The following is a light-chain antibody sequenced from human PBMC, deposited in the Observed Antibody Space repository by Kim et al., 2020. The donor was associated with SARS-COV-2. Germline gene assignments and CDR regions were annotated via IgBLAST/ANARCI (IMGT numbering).Light chain of an antibody. CDR1: QSIGSR. CDR2: DAS. Sequence: VPPNETVPLPCRSSQSIGSRLHWSQQKPDQSPKLLIKDASQSFSGVPSRFSGSGSGTDFTLTINSLEAEDAATYYCHQSSSLPLTFGGGTKVDIK. CDR3: HQSSSLPLT. J-gene: IGKJ4*01. V-gene: IGKV6-21*01.